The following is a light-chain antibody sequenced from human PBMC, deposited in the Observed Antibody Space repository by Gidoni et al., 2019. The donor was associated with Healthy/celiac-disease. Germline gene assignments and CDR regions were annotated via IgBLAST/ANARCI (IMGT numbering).Light chain of an antibody. V-gene: IGKV1D-12*01. CDR1: QGISSW. CDR3: QQANSFPLT. J-gene: IGKJ4*01. CDR2: AAS. Sequence: IQMTQSPSSVSASVGDKVTITCRASQGISSWLDWYQQKPGKAPKLLIYAASSLQSGVPSRFSGSGSGTDFTITISSLQPEDFATYYCQQANSFPLTFGGGTKVEIK.